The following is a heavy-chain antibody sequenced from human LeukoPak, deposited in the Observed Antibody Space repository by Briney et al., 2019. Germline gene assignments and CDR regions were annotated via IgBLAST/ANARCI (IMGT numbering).Heavy chain of an antibody. Sequence: SETLSLTGTVSGGSISSGGYYWSWIRQHPGKGLEWIGYIYYSGSTYYNPSLKSRVTISVDTSKNQFSLKLSSVTAADTAVYYCARDRYTVVSWYFDLWGRGTLVTVSS. CDR2: IYYSGST. J-gene: IGHJ2*01. V-gene: IGHV4-31*03. CDR3: ARDRYTVVSWYFDL. D-gene: IGHD4-23*01. CDR1: GGSISSGGYY.